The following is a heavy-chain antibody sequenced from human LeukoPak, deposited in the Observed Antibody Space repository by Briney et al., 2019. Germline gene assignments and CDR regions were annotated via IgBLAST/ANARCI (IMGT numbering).Heavy chain of an antibody. CDR1: GDSVSNYY. CDR2: SCYSGST. V-gene: IGHV4-59*08. D-gene: IGHD1/OR15-1a*01. CDR3: ARHVGNTLYFLDY. Sequence: PSGTLSLTCTVSGDSVSNYYWSWLRQPPGKRLEWIGHSCYSGSTKYNPSLNSRVTLSVDTSKNQLSLKLSSVTAADTAVYYCARHVGNTLYFLDYWGQGILVTVSS. J-gene: IGHJ4*02.